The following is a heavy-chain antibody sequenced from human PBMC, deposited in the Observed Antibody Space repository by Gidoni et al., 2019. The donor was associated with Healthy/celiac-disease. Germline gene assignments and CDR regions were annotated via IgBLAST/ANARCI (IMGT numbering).Heavy chain of an antibody. D-gene: IGHD3-22*01. CDR1: GGSFSGYY. CDR2: INHSGST. CDR3: AWRDSSGFEWVFGY. Sequence: QVQLQQWGAGLLKPSETLSLTCAVYGGSFSGYYWSWIRQPPGKGLEWLGEINHSGSTNYNPSLKSRVTISIDTPKNQFSLKLSSVTAADTAVYYFAWRDSSGFEWVFGYLGQGTLVTVSS. J-gene: IGHJ4*02. V-gene: IGHV4-34*01.